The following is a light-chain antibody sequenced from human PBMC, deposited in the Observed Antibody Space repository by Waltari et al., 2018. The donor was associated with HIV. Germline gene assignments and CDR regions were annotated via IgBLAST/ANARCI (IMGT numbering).Light chain of an antibody. CDR1: QFISTS. Sequence: DIQMTQSPSSMSASVGDKVTITRRATQFISTSLAWYQQRPSRSPKLLIFDASRLQSGVPARFSGSGSGTQFTLTINSLQPEDLATYYCQQADSFPHTFGQGT. CDR2: DAS. V-gene: IGKV1-12*01. CDR3: QQADSFPHT. J-gene: IGKJ2*01.